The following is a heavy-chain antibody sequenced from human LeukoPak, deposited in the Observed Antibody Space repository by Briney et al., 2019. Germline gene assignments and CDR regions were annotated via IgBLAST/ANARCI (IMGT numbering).Heavy chain of an antibody. D-gene: IGHD3-3*01. CDR3: ARSADFGVIINWLDP. CDR1: GGSISSYY. J-gene: IGHJ5*02. Sequence: SETLSLTCTVSGGSISSYYWSWIRQPPGKGLEWIGYIYYSGSTNYNPSLKSRVTISVDTSKNQFSLRLSSVTAADTAVYYCARSADFGVIINWLDPWGPGTLVTVSS. V-gene: IGHV4-59*01. CDR2: IYYSGST.